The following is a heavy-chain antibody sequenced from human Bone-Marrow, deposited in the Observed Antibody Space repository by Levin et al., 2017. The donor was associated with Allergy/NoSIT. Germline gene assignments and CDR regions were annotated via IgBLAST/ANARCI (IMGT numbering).Heavy chain of an antibody. CDR1: GYTFTSYA. V-gene: IGHV1-3*01. CDR2: INAGNGNT. CDR3: ARSTPTVSYYYGMDV. Sequence: GASVKVSCKASGYTFTSYAMHWVRQAPGQRLEWMGWINAGNGNTKYSQKFQGRVTITRDTSASTAYMELSSLRSEDTAVYYCARSTPTVSYYYGMDVWGQGTTVTVSS. D-gene: IGHD4-17*01. J-gene: IGHJ6*02.